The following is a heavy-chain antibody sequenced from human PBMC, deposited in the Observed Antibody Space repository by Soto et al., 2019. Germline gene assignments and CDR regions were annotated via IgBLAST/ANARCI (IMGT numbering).Heavy chain of an antibody. V-gene: IGHV4-34*01. J-gene: IGHJ4*02. CDR3: ARGYSREFDY. CDR1: GGSFSGYY. Sequence: QVQLQQWGAGLLKPSETLSLTCAVYGGSFSGYYWSWIRQPPGKGLEWIGKINHSGSTNYNPSLKSRVTISVDTSKNQFSLKLSSVTAADTAVYYCARGYSREFDYWGQGTLVTVSS. D-gene: IGHD2-21*01. CDR2: INHSGST.